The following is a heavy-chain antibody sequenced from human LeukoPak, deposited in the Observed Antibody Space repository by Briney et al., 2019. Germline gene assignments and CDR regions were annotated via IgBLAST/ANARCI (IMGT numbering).Heavy chain of an antibody. J-gene: IGHJ3*01. CDR3: ARRVRGVVIFSRAQGSFDL. V-gene: IGHV1-8*01. CDR2: MHPSNGDT. CDR1: GYTFTNYD. Sequence: ASVKVSCKASGYTFTNYDINWVRQATGQGLEWMGWMHPSNGDTGYAQKFQGRVTMTRNTSTTTAYMELSGLRSDDTAVYYCARRVRGVVIFSRAQGSFDLWGQGTLVTVSS. D-gene: IGHD3-10*01.